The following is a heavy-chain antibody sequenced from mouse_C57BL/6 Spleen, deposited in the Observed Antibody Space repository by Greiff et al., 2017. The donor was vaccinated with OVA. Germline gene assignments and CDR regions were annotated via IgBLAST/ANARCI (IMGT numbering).Heavy chain of an antibody. Sequence: EVQLVESGGGLVKPGGSLKLSCAASGFTFSSYAMSWVRQTPEKRLEWVATISDGGSYTYYPDNVKGRFTISRDNAKNNLYLQMSHLKSEDTAMYYCARDDYPLYAMDYWGQGTSVTVSS. J-gene: IGHJ4*01. V-gene: IGHV5-4*01. CDR3: ARDDYPLYAMDY. D-gene: IGHD2-4*01. CDR1: GFTFSSYA. CDR2: ISDGGSYT.